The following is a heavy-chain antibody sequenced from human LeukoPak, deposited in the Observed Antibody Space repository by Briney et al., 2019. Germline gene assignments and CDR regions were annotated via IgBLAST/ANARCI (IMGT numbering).Heavy chain of an antibody. V-gene: IGHV4-4*02. J-gene: IGHJ5*02. CDR1: GDSLNTNTW. CDR3: AREPGPNSAMVTLNSFDP. D-gene: IGHD5-18*01. Sequence: PSETLSLTCAVSGDSLNTNTWWSWVRQPPGKGLEWIGSIYYSGSTYYSPSLKSRVTISVDTSKNQFSLKLSSVTAADTAVYYCAREPGPNSAMVTLNSFDPWGQGTLVTVSS. CDR2: IYYSGST.